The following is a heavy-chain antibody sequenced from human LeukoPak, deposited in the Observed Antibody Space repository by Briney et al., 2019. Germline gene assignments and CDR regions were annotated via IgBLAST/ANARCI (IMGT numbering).Heavy chain of an antibody. CDR3: ARQNEYRDFWSGHSYYFDY. CDR1: GGSFSGYY. CDR2: INHSGST. Sequence: SETLSLTCAVYGGSFSGYYWSWFRQPPGKGLEWIGEINHSGSTNYNPSLKSRVTISVDTSKNQFSLKLSSVTAADTAVYYCARQNEYRDFWSGHSYYFDYWGQGTLVTVSS. V-gene: IGHV4-34*01. D-gene: IGHD3-3*01. J-gene: IGHJ4*02.